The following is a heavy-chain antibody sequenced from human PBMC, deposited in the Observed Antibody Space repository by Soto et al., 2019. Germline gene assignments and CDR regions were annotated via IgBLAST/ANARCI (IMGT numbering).Heavy chain of an antibody. V-gene: IGHV4-59*01. CDR2: IYYSGSA. CDR1: GASISSYY. CDR3: ARRGYYDSSGYYSFRWFDP. D-gene: IGHD3-22*01. J-gene: IGHJ5*02. Sequence: ETLSLTCTVSGASISSYYWSWIRQPPGKGLEWIGYIYYSGSANYNPSLKSRVTISVDTSKNQFSLKLSSVTAADTAVYYCARRGYYDSSGYYSFRWFDPWGQGTLVTVSS.